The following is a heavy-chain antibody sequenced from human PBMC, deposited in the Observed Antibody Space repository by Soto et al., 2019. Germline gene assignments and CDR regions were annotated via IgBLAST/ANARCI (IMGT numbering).Heavy chain of an antibody. J-gene: IGHJ5*02. Sequence: SETLSLTCTVSGGSISSYYWSWIRQPPGKGLEWIGYIYYSGSTNYNPSLKSRVTISVDTSKNQFSLKLSSVTAADTAVYYCARSTGPLLRYFDWLPIAWFDPWGQGTLVTVSS. D-gene: IGHD3-9*01. CDR2: IYYSGST. CDR1: GGSISSYY. V-gene: IGHV4-59*08. CDR3: ARSTGPLLRYFDWLPIAWFDP.